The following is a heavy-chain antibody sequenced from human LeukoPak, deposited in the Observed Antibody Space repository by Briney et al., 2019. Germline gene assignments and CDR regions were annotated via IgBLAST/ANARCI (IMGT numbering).Heavy chain of an antibody. D-gene: IGHD1-26*01. CDR1: GFAFSNYV. CDR3: ANWDSGSYTFDY. Sequence: GGSLRLSCAASGFAFSNYVMSWVRQAPGKGLEWVSSISGSSDNTYYAGSAKGRFTISRDNSKNTLFLQMNTLRAEDTAVYYCANWDSGSYTFDYWGQGTLVTVSS. J-gene: IGHJ4*02. CDR2: ISGSSDNT. V-gene: IGHV3-23*01.